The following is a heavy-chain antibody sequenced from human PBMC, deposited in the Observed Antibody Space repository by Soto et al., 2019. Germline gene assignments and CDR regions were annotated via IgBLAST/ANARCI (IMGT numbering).Heavy chain of an antibody. Sequence: QVQLVQSGAEEKKPGASVKVSCKASGYTFTSYAMHWVRQAPGQRLEWMGWINAGNGNTKYSQKFQGRVTITRDTAGSRAYMELSSLRSEDTAVYDCARGGYSSSSMGYWGQGTLVTVSS. CDR1: GYTFTSYA. CDR3: ARGGYSSSSMGY. CDR2: INAGNGNT. V-gene: IGHV1-3*05. D-gene: IGHD6-6*01. J-gene: IGHJ4*02.